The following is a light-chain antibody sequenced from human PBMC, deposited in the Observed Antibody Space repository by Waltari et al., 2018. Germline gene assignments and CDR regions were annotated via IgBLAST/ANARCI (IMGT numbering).Light chain of an antibody. V-gene: IGKV1-5*01. CDR3: QQYNNFPFT. CDR1: HSFGCS. J-gene: IGKJ3*01. Sequence: DIQMTQSPSTLSASVGDRVTLTCRPSHSFGCSLAWFQQEPGKAPKLLIYDASTLEPGVPSRFSGSGSGTEFTLTVSSLQPDDFATYYCQQYNNFPFTFGPGTTV. CDR2: DAS.